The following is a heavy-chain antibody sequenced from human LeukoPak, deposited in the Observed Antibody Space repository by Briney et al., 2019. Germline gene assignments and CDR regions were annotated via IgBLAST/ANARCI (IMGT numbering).Heavy chain of an antibody. CDR2: IYTSGST. Sequence: PSETLSLTCTVSGGSISSYYWSWLRQPAGQGLEWIGRIYTSGSTNYNPSLKSRVTMSVDTSKNQFSLKLGSVTAADTAVYYCERDIAAAALDDWFDPWGQGTLVTVSS. CDR3: ERDIAAAALDDWFDP. V-gene: IGHV4-4*07. D-gene: IGHD6-13*01. CDR1: GGSISSYY. J-gene: IGHJ5*02.